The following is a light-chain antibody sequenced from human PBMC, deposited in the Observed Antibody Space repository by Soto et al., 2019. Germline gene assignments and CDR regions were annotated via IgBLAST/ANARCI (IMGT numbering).Light chain of an antibody. Sequence: QSVLTQPPSASGTPGQRVTISCSGSSSNIGSTTVNWYRHLPGTAPKLLIYSNNQRPSGVPDRFSGSKYVTSASLAISGLQSEDEADSYCAAWDDSLHGVVFGGGTKLTVL. V-gene: IGLV1-44*01. CDR2: SNN. CDR1: SSNIGSTT. J-gene: IGLJ2*01. CDR3: AAWDDSLHGVV.